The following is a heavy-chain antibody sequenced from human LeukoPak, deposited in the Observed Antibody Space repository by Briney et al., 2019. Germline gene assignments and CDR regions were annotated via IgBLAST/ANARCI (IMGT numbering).Heavy chain of an antibody. CDR3: AKALADGGTLDY. CDR2: IKTDGSEK. Sequence: GGSLRLSCAASGFTFSSFWMSWVRQAPGKGLEWVAKIKTDGSEKYYVDSVKGRFTISRDNAQNSLSLQMNSLRAEDTAVYYCAKALADGGTLDYWGQGMLVTVSS. CDR1: GFTFSSFW. J-gene: IGHJ4*02. D-gene: IGHD4-23*01. V-gene: IGHV3-7*03.